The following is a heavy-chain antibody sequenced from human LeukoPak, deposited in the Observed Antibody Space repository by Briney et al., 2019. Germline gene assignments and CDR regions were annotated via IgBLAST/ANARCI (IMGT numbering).Heavy chain of an antibody. Sequence: PSETLSLTCTVSGDSMISHSDYWGWIRQPPGKGLEWLGSIYYSGSAYYNVPLMSRVVLSVDTSKNQFSLKLTSVTAADTAMYFCVRERTEGYYDNSGSFDYWGQGILVTVSS. CDR2: IYYSGSA. CDR3: VRERTEGYYDNSGSFDY. D-gene: IGHD3-22*01. J-gene: IGHJ4*02. V-gene: IGHV4-39*07. CDR1: GDSMISHSDY.